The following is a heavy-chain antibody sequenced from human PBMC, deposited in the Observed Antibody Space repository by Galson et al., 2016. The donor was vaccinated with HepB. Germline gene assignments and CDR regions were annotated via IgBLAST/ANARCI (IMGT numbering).Heavy chain of an antibody. V-gene: IGHV1-2*04. CDR2: INPNSGDT. Sequence: SVKVSCKASGYTFTGYSVHWVRQAPGQGLEWMGWINPNSGDTNYAQKFQGWVTMTRDTSVSTVYMELNSLKSDDTAVYYCARWEWLFAIAYSYYYVMDVWGQGTTVTVS. D-gene: IGHD3-3*01. J-gene: IGHJ6*02. CDR3: ARWEWLFAIAYSYYYVMDV. CDR1: GYTFTGYS.